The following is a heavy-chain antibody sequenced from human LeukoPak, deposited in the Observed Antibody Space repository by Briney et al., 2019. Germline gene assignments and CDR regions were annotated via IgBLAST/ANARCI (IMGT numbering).Heavy chain of an antibody. CDR1: GGSISSYY. Sequence: SETLSLTCTVSGGSISSYYWSWIRQPPGKGLEWIGFIFYSGTTNYNPSLKSRVTISVDTSKNQFSLKLSSVTAADTAVYYCARGGWNKFADWGQGTLVTVSS. V-gene: IGHV4-59*01. CDR3: ARGGWNKFAD. J-gene: IGHJ4*02. CDR2: IFYSGTT. D-gene: IGHD3-22*01.